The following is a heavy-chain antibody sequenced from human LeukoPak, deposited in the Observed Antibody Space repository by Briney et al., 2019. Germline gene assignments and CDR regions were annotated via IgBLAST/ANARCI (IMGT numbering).Heavy chain of an antibody. Sequence: GGSLRLSCVVSGFTFSTYWMSWVRQAPGKGLEWVANIKQDGSEKYYVDSVKGRFTISRDNAKNSLYLQMNSLRAEDTAVYYCAGMESASYFDYWGQGTLVTVSS. CDR1: GFTFSTYW. D-gene: IGHD3-3*01. J-gene: IGHJ4*02. V-gene: IGHV3-7*01. CDR3: AGMESASYFDY. CDR2: IKQDGSEK.